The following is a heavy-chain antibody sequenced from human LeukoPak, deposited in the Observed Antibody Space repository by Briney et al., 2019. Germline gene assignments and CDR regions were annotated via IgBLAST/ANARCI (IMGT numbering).Heavy chain of an antibody. CDR3: ARGRYCSSTSCPNWFDP. Sequence: SETLSLTCAVYGGSFSSYYWSWIRQPPGKGLEWIGEINHSGSTNYNPSLKSRVTISVDTSKNQFSLKLSSVTAADTAVYYCARGRYCSSTSCPNWFDPWGQGTLVTVSS. J-gene: IGHJ5*02. CDR1: GGSFSSYY. CDR2: INHSGST. D-gene: IGHD2-2*01. V-gene: IGHV4-34*01.